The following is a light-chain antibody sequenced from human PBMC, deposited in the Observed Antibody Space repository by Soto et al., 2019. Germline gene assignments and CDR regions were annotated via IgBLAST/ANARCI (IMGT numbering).Light chain of an antibody. J-gene: IGKJ4*02. CDR2: GAS. CDR3: QQYAGS. CDR1: QSVSANY. V-gene: IGKV3-20*01. Sequence: EIVLTHSPATLSLSPGERATLSCRASQSVSANYLAWYQQSPGQSPRLLIFGASSRATGIPDRFSGRGSGTDFTLTISRLEPEDFAVYYCQQYAGSFGGGTKVDIK.